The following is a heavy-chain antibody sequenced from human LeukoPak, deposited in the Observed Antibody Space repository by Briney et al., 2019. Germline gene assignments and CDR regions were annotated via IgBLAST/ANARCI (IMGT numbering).Heavy chain of an antibody. CDR2: INPSGGST. D-gene: IGHD5-24*01. CDR1: GYSFTNYY. V-gene: IGHV1-46*01. J-gene: IGHJ3*02. Sequence: GASVKVSCKASGYSFTNYYIHWVRQAPGQGLEWMGMINPSGGSTSYAQKFQGRVTMTRDTSTSTVYMDLSSLRSDDTAVYYCARGNGYSPRGGFDIWGQGTMVTISS. CDR3: ARGNGYSPRGGFDI.